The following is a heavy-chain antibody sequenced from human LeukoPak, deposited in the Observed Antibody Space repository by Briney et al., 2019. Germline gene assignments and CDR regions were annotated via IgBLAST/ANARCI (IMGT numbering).Heavy chain of an antibody. D-gene: IGHD3-10*01. CDR2: ISWNSGSI. CDR3: AKDNVLLWFGELTSFGY. CDR1: GFTFDDYA. Sequence: GGSLRLSCAASGFTFDDYAMHWVRQAPGKGLEWVSGISWNSGSIGYADSVKGRFTISRDNAKNSLYLQMNSLRAEDTALYYCAKDNVLLWFGELTSFGYWGQGTLVTVSS. J-gene: IGHJ4*02. V-gene: IGHV3-9*01.